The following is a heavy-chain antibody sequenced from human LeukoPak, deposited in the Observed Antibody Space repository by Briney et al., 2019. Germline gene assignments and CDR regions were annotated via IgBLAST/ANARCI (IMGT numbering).Heavy chain of an antibody. Sequence: ASVKVSCKASGYTFTSYYMHWVRQAPEQGLEWMGLINPSGGSTSYAQKFQGRVTMTRDTSTSTVYMELSSLRSEDTAVYYCARPNHCSSTSCYAFPLGYWGQGTLVTVSS. CDR3: ARPNHCSSTSCYAFPLGY. CDR2: INPSGGST. J-gene: IGHJ4*02. V-gene: IGHV1-46*01. CDR1: GYTFTSYY. D-gene: IGHD2-2*01.